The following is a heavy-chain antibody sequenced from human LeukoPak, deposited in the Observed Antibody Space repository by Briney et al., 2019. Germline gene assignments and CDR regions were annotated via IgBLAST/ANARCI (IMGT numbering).Heavy chain of an antibody. D-gene: IGHD3-3*01. J-gene: IGHJ5*02. CDR2: IDYDGGA. Sequence: PSETLCLSCTVSGYSINSRSFYWGWLRPPPGKRLEWIGTIDYDGGANYNPSLKSRVTMSVDTPENRFSLKLTSVTAADTAVYYCAVSAYYTGSWFDPWGQGTLVTVSS. CDR3: AVSAYYTGSWFDP. V-gene: IGHV4-39*01. CDR1: GYSINSRSFY.